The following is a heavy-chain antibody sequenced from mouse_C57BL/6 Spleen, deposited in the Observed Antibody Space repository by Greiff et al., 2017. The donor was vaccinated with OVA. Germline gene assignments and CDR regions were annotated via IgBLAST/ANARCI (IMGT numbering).Heavy chain of an antibody. CDR2: INPNNGGT. V-gene: IGHV1-22*01. D-gene: IGHD1-1*01. Sequence: EVQLQQSGPELVKPGASVKMSCKASGYTFTDYNMHWVKQSHGKSLEWIGYINPNNGGTSYNQKFKGKATLTVNKSSSTAYMELRSLTSEDSAVYYCARDYGSSYIYFDYWGQGTTLTVSS. J-gene: IGHJ2*01. CDR1: GYTFTDYN. CDR3: ARDYGSSYIYFDY.